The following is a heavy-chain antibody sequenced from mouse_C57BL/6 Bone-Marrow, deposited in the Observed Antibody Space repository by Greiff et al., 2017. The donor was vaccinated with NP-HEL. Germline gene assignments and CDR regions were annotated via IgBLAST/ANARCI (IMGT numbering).Heavy chain of an antibody. Sequence: QVQLQQSGPELVKPGASVKISCKASGYAFSSSWMNWVKQRPGKGLEWIGRIYPGDGDTNYNGKFKGKATLTADKSSSTAYMQLSSLTSEDSAVYVCARGGAASVFAYWGQGTLVTVSA. CDR1: GYAFSSSW. J-gene: IGHJ3*01. D-gene: IGHD6-1*01. CDR2: IYPGDGDT. V-gene: IGHV1-82*01. CDR3: ARGGAASVFAY.